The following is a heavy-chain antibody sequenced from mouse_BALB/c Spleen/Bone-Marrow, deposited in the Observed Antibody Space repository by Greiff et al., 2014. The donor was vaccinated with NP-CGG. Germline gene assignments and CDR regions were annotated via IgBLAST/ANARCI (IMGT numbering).Heavy chain of an antibody. V-gene: IGHV1S130*01. D-gene: IGHD1-1*01. J-gene: IGHJ2*01. CDR2: IHPNSGNT. CDR1: GYTFTSSW. CDR3: ANYYGSSSY. Sequence: QVHVKQSGSVLVRPGASVKLSCKASGYTFTSSWMHWAKQRPGQGLEWIGEIHPNSGNTNCNEKFKGKATLTVDTSSSTAYVDLSSLTSEDSAVYYCANYYGSSSYWGQGTTLTVSS.